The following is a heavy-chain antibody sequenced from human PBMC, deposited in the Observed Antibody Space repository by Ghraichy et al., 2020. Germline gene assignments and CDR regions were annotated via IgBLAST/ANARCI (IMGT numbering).Heavy chain of an antibody. J-gene: IGHJ4*02. CDR1: GFTFSSYS. CDR3: ARGDIAAGGTNC. D-gene: IGHD6-13*01. Sequence: GESLNISCAASGFTFSSYSMNWVRQAPGKGLEWVSSLDSSSNYIYYADSVKGRFTISRDNAKNSLYLQMNSLRAEDTAVYYCARGDIAAGGTNCWGQGTLVTVSS. V-gene: IGHV3-21*01. CDR2: LDSSSNYI.